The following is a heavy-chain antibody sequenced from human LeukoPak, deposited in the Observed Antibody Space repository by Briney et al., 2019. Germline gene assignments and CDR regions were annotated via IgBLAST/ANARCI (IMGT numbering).Heavy chain of an antibody. CDR3: VKERGNYGTGSGTFEI. CDR2: ISFDGSDT. CDR1: GFPLTNSG. Sequence: GGSLRLSCAASGFPLTNSGIHWVRLAPGKGLEWVAVISFDGSDTGYADSVKGRFTISRDTSKNTVYLQLNSLRAEDTAVYFCVKERGNYGTGSGTFEIWSQGTMVTVSS. D-gene: IGHD4-17*01. V-gene: IGHV3-30*18. J-gene: IGHJ3*02.